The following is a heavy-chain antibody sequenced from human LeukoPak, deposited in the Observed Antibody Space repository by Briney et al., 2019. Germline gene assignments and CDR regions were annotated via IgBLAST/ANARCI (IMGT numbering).Heavy chain of an antibody. D-gene: IGHD3-22*01. CDR3: ARDSYGSSGYYYVSDY. Sequence: GGSLRLSCAASGFTFSTYSMNWARQAPGKGLEWVSYISYSSSAIYYADSVKGRFTISRDNAKNSLYLRMNSLRDEDTAVYYCARDSYGSSGYYYVSDYWGQGTLVTVSP. CDR1: GFTFSTYS. V-gene: IGHV3-48*02. CDR2: ISYSSSAI. J-gene: IGHJ4*02.